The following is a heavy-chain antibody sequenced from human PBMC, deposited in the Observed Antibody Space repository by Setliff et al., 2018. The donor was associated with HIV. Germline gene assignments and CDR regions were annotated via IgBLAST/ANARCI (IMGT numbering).Heavy chain of an antibody. CDR3: ARSVVVYGGDSVPFDI. CDR2: IHAGNGYT. J-gene: IGHJ3*02. D-gene: IGHD2-21*02. V-gene: IGHV1-3*01. Sequence: GASVKVSCKASGYTFTSYAMHWVRQAPGQRLEWMGWIHAGNGYTKYSQNFQGRVTITTETSATTAFMELSNLKSEDTAMYYCARSVVVYGGDSVPFDIWGPGTLVTVSS. CDR1: GYTFTSYA.